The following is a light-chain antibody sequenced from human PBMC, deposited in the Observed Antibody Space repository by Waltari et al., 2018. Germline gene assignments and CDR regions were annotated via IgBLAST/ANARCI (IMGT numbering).Light chain of an antibody. CDR2: EVS. J-gene: IGLJ2*01. CDR3: SSYTSSSHVV. V-gene: IGLV2-14*01. CDR1: SSDVGGYNY. Sequence: QSALTQPASVSGSPGQSLPISCTGTSSDVGGYNYVSWYQQHPGKAPKLMIYEVSNRPSGVSNRFSGSKSGNTASLTISGLQAEDEADYYCSSYTSSSHVVFGGGTKLTVL.